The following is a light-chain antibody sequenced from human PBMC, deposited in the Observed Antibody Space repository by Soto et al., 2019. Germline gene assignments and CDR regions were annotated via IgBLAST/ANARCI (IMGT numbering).Light chain of an antibody. CDR2: EVS. J-gene: IGLJ2*01. V-gene: IGLV2-8*01. CDR3: AAWDDSLNGLI. Sequence: QSVLTQPPSASGSPGQSVTISCTGTSSDVGGYYYVSWYQQHPGKAPKLMIYEVSKRPSGVPDRFSGSKSGNTASLTVSGLQAEDEADYYCAAWDDSLNGLIFGGGTQLTVL. CDR1: SSDVGGYYY.